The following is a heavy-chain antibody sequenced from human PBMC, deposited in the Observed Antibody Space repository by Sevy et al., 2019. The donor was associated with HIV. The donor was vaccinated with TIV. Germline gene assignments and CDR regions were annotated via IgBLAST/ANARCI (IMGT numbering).Heavy chain of an antibody. CDR2: ISCSGGST. V-gene: IGHV3-23*01. CDR1: GFTFSSYA. J-gene: IGHJ4*02. Sequence: GGSLRLSCAASGFTFSSYAMSWVRQAPGKGLEWVSAISCSGGSTYYADSVKGRFTISRDNSKNTLYLQMNSLRAEDTAVYYCAKDLQAGNHYEFWSGYLPDYWGQGTLVTVSS. D-gene: IGHD3-3*01. CDR3: AKDLQAGNHYEFWSGYLPDY.